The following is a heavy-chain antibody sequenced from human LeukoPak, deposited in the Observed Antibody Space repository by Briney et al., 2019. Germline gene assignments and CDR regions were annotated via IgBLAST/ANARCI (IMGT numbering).Heavy chain of an antibody. Sequence: GGSLRLSCTASGFMFSRYGMHWVRQSPGKGLEWVAFISSDETKKYYGDSLKGRFTISRDNSKNTLYLQMNSLRAEDTAVYYCASQIYGLFDYWGQGALVTVSS. CDR3: ASQIYGLFDY. D-gene: IGHD3-10*01. CDR1: GFMFSRYG. CDR2: ISSDETKK. V-gene: IGHV3-30*03. J-gene: IGHJ4*02.